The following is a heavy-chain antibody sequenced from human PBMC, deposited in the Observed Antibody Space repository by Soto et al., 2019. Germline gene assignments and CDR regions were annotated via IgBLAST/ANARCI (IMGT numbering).Heavy chain of an antibody. Sequence: PSETLSLTCAVSGGSISSSNWWSWVRQPPGKGLEWIGEIYHSGSTNYNPSLKGRVTISVDKSKNQFSLKLSSVTAADTAVYYCARASCSGGSCYFDFDYWGQGTLVTVSS. V-gene: IGHV4-4*02. CDR1: GGSISSSNW. CDR2: IYHSGST. D-gene: IGHD2-15*01. CDR3: ARASCSGGSCYFDFDY. J-gene: IGHJ4*02.